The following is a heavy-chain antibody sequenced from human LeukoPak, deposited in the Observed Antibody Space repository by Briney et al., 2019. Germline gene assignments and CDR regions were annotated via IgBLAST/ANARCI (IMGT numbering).Heavy chain of an antibody. J-gene: IGHJ4*02. CDR2: IYYSGST. CDR3: ARRPGGWYYFDY. Sequence: SETLSLTCSVSGDSINSYYWNRIRQPPGKGLEWIGYIYYSGSTNYNPSLKSRVTISVDTSKNQFSLKLSSVTAADTAVYYCARRPGGWYYFDYWGQGTLVTVST. D-gene: IGHD6-19*01. V-gene: IGHV4-59*01. CDR1: GDSINSYY.